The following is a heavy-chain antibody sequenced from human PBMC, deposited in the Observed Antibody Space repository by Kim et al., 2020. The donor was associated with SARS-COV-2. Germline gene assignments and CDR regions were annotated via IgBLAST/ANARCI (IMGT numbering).Heavy chain of an antibody. Sequence: ASVKVSCKASGYTFTGYYMHWVRQAPGQGLEWMGWINPNSGGTNYAQKFQGRVTMTRDTSISTAYMELSRLRSDDTAVYYCARDGCSGGSCYSDWFDPWGQGSLVTVSS. J-gene: IGHJ5*02. CDR3: ARDGCSGGSCYSDWFDP. D-gene: IGHD2-15*01. CDR1: GYTFTGYY. V-gene: IGHV1-2*02. CDR2: INPNSGGT.